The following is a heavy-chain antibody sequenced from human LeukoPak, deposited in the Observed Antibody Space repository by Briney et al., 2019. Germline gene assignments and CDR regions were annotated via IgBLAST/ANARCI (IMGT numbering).Heavy chain of an antibody. Sequence: SETLSLTCTVSGGSISSYYWSWIRQPPGKGLEWIGYIYYSGSTNYNPSLKSRVTISVDTSKNQFSLKLSSVTAADTAVYYCARVRYYYDSSGPLAGWYFDLWGRGTLVTVSS. J-gene: IGHJ2*01. V-gene: IGHV4-59*01. CDR2: IYYSGST. D-gene: IGHD3-22*01. CDR1: GGSISSYY. CDR3: ARVRYYYDSSGPLAGWYFDL.